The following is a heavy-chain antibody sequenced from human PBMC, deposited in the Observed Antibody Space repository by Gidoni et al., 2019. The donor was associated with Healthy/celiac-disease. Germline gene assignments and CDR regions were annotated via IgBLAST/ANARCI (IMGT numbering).Heavy chain of an antibody. CDR2: ISGSGGST. CDR1: GFTFSSYA. CDR3: ARNGGILTGYYSRFDY. V-gene: IGHV3-23*01. Sequence: EVQLLESGGGLVQPGGSLRLSCAASGFTFSSYAMSWVRQAPGKGLEWVSAISGSGGSTYYADSVKGRFTISRDNSKNTLYLQMNSLRAEDTAVYYCARNGGILTGYYSRFDYWGQGTLVTVSS. J-gene: IGHJ4*02. D-gene: IGHD3-9*01.